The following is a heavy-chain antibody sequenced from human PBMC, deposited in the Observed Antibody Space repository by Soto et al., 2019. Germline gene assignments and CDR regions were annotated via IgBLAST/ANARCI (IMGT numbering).Heavy chain of an antibody. CDR3: ARVYDFWSGQHNYFDY. V-gene: IGHV1-3*01. CDR2: INAGNGNT. CDR1: GYTFTSYA. J-gene: IGHJ4*02. Sequence: ASVKVSCKASGYTFTSYAIHWVRQAPGQRLEWMGWINAGNGNTKYSQKFQGRVTITRDTSASTAYMELSSLRSEDTAVYYCARVYDFWSGQHNYFDYWGQGTLVTVSS. D-gene: IGHD3-3*01.